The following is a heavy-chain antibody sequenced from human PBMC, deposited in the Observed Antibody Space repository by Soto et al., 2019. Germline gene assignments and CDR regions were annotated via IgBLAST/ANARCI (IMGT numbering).Heavy chain of an antibody. J-gene: IGHJ4*02. CDR1: VGSISSSSYY. CDR3: ARTRVGASSPSDF. V-gene: IGHV4-39*01. Sequence: PSETLSLTCTVSVGSISSSSYYWGWIRQPPGKGLEWIGSIYYSGSTYYNPSLKSRVTISVDTSKNQFSLKLSSVTAADTAVYYCARTRVGASSPSDFWGQGTLVTVS. CDR2: IYYSGST. D-gene: IGHD1-26*01.